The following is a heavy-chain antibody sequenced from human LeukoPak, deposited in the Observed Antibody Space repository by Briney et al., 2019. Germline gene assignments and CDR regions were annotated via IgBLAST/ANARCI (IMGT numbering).Heavy chain of an antibody. V-gene: IGHV4-4*07. CDR1: GGSISSYY. D-gene: IGHD3-22*01. J-gene: IGHJ4*02. CDR2: IYASGST. Sequence: SETLSLPCTVSGGSISSYYWSWIRQPAGKGLECIGRIYASGSTNYNPSLKRRVTMSVDTSKNQFSLKLSSVTAADTAVYYCARAMYDSSGYYFIDYSGQGNLFTVSS. CDR3: ARAMYDSSGYYFIDY.